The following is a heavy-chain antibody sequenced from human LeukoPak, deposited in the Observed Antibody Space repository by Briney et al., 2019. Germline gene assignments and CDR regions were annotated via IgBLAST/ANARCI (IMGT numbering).Heavy chain of an antibody. V-gene: IGHV4-31*03. D-gene: IGHD3-3*01. CDR1: GGSISSGGYY. CDR2: IYYSGST. CDR3: ARGESYDFWSGYHNWFDP. J-gene: IGHJ5*02. Sequence: SSQTLSLTCTVPGGSISSGGYYWSWIRQHPGKGLEWIGYIYYSGSTYYNPSLKSRVTISVDTSKNQLSLKLSSVTAADTAVYYCARGESYDFWSGYHNWFDPWGQGTLVTVSS.